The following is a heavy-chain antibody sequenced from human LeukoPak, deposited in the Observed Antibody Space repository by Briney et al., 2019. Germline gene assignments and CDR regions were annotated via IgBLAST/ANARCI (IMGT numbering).Heavy chain of an antibody. CDR2: ISNSGSSI. CDR1: GFTFSSYE. D-gene: IGHD6-19*01. J-gene: IGHJ4*02. V-gene: IGHV3-48*03. Sequence: GGSLRLSCAASGFTFSSYEINWVRQAPGKGLEWVSYISNSGSSIKYADSVKGRFTVSRDNTKNSVYLQMNSLRAEDTAIYYCARNGIAVNGYFDYWGQGTLVAVSS. CDR3: ARNGIAVNGYFDY.